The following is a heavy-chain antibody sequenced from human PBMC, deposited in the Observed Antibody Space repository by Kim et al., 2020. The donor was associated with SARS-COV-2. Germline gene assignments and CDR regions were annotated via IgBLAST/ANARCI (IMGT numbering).Heavy chain of an antibody. Sequence: ALKSRVTIYVNTSKNQFSLKLSSVTAADTAVYYCAREGGTPDYYYYGMDVWGQGTTVTVSS. V-gene: IGHV4-31*02. J-gene: IGHJ6*02. D-gene: IGHD2-15*01. CDR3: AREGGTPDYYYYGMDV.